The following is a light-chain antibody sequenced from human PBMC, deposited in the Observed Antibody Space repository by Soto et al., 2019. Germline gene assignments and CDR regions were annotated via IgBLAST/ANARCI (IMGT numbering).Light chain of an antibody. V-gene: IGKV3-20*01. CDR3: QQANSFPWT. CDR1: QSVSSSY. Sequence: EIVLTQSPGTLSLSPGERATLSCRASQSVSSSYLAWYQQKPGQAPRLLIYGASSRATGIPDRFSGSGSGTDFTLTISSLQPEDFATYYCQQANSFPWTFGQGTKVDI. J-gene: IGKJ1*01. CDR2: GAS.